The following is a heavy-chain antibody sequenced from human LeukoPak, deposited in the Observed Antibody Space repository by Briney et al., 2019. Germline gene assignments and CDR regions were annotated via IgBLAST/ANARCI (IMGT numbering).Heavy chain of an antibody. J-gene: IGHJ6*03. V-gene: IGHV4-34*01. Sequence: SETLSLTCAVFGGSFSGYYWSWIRQPPGKGLEWIGEINHSGSINYNSSLKSRVTISVDTSKNQFSLKLSSVTAADAAVYYCARRMGRRFGERYYYYHYMDVWGKGTTVTISS. CDR1: GGSFSGYY. CDR2: INHSGSI. CDR3: ARRMGRRFGERYYYYHYMDV. D-gene: IGHD3-10*01.